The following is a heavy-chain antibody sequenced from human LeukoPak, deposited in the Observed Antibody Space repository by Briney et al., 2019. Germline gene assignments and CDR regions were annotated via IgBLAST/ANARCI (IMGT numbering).Heavy chain of an antibody. CDR2: ISGDSGAT. CDR1: GFIFSNYA. J-gene: IGHJ4*02. D-gene: IGHD3-3*01. CDR3: AKDHYWSIDY. Sequence: GGSLRLSCAASGFIFSNYAMAWVRQAPGTGLEWVSTISGDSGATYFADSVKGRFTISRDIAKNTLYLQMNSLRAEDTGVYYCAKDHYWSIDYWGRGTLVTVSS. V-gene: IGHV3-23*01.